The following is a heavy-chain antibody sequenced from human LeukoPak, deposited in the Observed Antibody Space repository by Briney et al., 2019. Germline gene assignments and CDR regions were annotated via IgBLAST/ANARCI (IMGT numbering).Heavy chain of an antibody. Sequence: ASLKLSCKASGYTFTSYYISWVRQSTGQGLEWMWCMNPNSGNTGYAQKLQARVSMTRNTSISTAYMELSSLRSEDTAVYYCTRGLVVLSATSWAFDIWGHGTMVTVSS. CDR2: MNPNSGNT. D-gene: IGHD2-15*01. J-gene: IGHJ3*02. CDR1: GYTFTSYY. V-gene: IGHV1-8*01. CDR3: TRGLVVLSATSWAFDI.